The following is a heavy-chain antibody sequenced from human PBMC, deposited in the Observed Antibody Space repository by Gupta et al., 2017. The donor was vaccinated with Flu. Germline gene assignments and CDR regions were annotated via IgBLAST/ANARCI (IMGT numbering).Heavy chain of an antibody. D-gene: IGHD3-10*01. CDR3: ASLGVGRTYTYASDDDYYYYGMDV. J-gene: IGHJ6*02. CDR2: IRGRTFEGTA. V-gene: IGHV3-49*04. CDR1: RFTFADYA. Sequence: EVQLVESGGGLVQSGRSLRLSCRGSRFTFADYAVPWVRQAPGKGLEWVGFIRGRTFEGTADYAASVEGRFTISRDESKSTAYLQLNSLKAEDTGVYYCASLGVGRTYTYASDDDYYYYGMDVWGQGTTVIVSS.